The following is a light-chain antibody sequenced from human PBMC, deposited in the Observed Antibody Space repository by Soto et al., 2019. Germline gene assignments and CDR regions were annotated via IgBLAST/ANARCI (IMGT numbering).Light chain of an antibody. J-gene: IGKJ1*01. CDR3: QQYNTYLS. CDR2: HAS. Sequence: DIQMTQSPSTLSASVGNRVTISCLASESISRWLAWYQQKPGKAPTLLIYHASSLESGVPSRFSGSGSGTEFTLTISSLQPDDVATYCCQQYNTYLSFGQGTKVAIK. V-gene: IGKV1-5*01. CDR1: ESISRW.